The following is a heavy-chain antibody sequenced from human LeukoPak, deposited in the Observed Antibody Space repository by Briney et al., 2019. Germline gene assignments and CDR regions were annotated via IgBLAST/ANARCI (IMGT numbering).Heavy chain of an antibody. Sequence: LSLTCAVYGGSFSGYYWSWIRQPPGKGLEWVSYISSSGSTIYYADSVKGRFTISRDNAKNSLYLQMNSLRAEDTAVYYCARALVVVTATPHFDYWGQGTLVTVSS. V-gene: IGHV3-11*01. CDR3: ARALVVVTATPHFDY. CDR1: GGSFSGYY. D-gene: IGHD2-21*02. J-gene: IGHJ4*02. CDR2: ISSSGSTI.